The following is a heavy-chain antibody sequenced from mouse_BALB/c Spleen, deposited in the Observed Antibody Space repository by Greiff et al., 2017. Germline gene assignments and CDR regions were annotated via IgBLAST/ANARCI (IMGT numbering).Heavy chain of an antibody. Sequence: VKLQESGAELARPGASVKLSCKASGYTFTDYYINWVKQRTGQGLEWIGEIYPGSGNTYYNEKFKGKATLTADKSSSTAYMQLSSLTSEDSAVYFCARKRGNFDYWGQGTTLTVSS. CDR3: ARKRGNFDY. CDR2: IYPGSGNT. V-gene: IGHV1-77*01. CDR1: GYTFTDYY. J-gene: IGHJ2*01.